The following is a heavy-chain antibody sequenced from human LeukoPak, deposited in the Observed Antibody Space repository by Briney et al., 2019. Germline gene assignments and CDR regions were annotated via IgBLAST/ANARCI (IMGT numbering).Heavy chain of an antibody. CDR3: ARDPANWMYSSSSHY. J-gene: IGHJ4*02. Sequence: GGSLRLSCAASGFTFSSYWMHWVRQAPGKGLEWVANIKQDGSEKYYVDSVKGRFTISRDNAKNSLYLQMNSLRAEDTAVYYCARDPANWMYSSSSHYWGQGTLVTVSS. CDR1: GFTFSSYW. V-gene: IGHV3-7*01. CDR2: IKQDGSEK. D-gene: IGHD6-6*01.